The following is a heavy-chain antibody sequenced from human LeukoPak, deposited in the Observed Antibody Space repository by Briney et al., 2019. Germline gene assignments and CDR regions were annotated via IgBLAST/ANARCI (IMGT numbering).Heavy chain of an antibody. D-gene: IGHD6-13*01. V-gene: IGHV4-59*01. CDR2: IYSSGST. CDR1: GGSISTYY. J-gene: IGHJ5*02. Sequence: SETLSLTCTVSGGSISTYYWSWIRQPPGKRLEWIGYIYSSGSTNYNPSLESRVTISLDTSKNQFSLKLSSVTAADTAVYYCARGPIDYYSSRSDYRFDPWGQGTLVTVSS. CDR3: ARGPIDYYSSRSDYRFDP.